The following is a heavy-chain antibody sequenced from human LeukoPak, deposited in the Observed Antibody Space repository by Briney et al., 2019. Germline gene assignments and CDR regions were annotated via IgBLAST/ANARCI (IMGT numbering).Heavy chain of an antibody. Sequence: GGSLRLSCAASGFTFSSYSMNWVRQAPGKGLEWVSYISSSSSTIYYADSVKGRFTISRDNAKNSLYLQMSSLRAEDTAVYYCARGCGGDCYWGDYWGQGTLVTVSS. J-gene: IGHJ4*02. CDR3: ARGCGGDCYWGDY. CDR2: ISSSSSTI. V-gene: IGHV3-48*01. CDR1: GFTFSSYS. D-gene: IGHD2-21*01.